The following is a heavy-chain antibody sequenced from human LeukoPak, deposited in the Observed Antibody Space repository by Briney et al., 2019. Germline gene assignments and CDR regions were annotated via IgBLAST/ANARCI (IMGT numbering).Heavy chain of an antibody. CDR3: AGDEAGYSSD. CDR1: GFTFSTYA. Sequence: PGGSLRLSCAASGFTFSTYAMHWVRQAPGKGLEHVSSITYDGGTTYYANSVKGRFTISRDNSKNTLYLQMGSLRDKDMSVYYCAGDEAGYSSDWGQGTLVTVSS. V-gene: IGHV3-64*01. D-gene: IGHD6-19*01. J-gene: IGHJ1*01. CDR2: ITYDGGTT.